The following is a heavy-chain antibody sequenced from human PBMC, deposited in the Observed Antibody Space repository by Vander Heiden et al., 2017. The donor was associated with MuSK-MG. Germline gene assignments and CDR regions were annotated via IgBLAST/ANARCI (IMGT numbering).Heavy chain of an antibody. CDR1: GFTFSSYA. D-gene: IGHD3-16*01. CDR2: ISGSGGST. J-gene: IGHJ1*01. Sequence: EVQLLESGGGLVQPGGSLRLSCAASGFTFSSYAMSWVRQAPGEGLEWVSAISGSGGSTYYADAVKGRFTISRDNSKNTLYLQMNSLRAEDTAVYYCAKVGGNAPEYFQHWGQGTLVTVSS. CDR3: AKVGGNAPEYFQH. V-gene: IGHV3-23*01.